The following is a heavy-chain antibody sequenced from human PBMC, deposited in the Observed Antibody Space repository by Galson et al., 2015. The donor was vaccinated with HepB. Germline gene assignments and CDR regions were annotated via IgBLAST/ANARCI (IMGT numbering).Heavy chain of an antibody. V-gene: IGHV5-10-1*01. CDR2: INPSDSYT. Sequence: PGKGLEWMLNINPSDSYTNYNPSFQGHVSISADKSINTAYLQWSSLQASDTAMYYCVATPQGYGMDVRGHGTTVTVSS. CDR3: VATPQGYGMDV. J-gene: IGHJ6*02.